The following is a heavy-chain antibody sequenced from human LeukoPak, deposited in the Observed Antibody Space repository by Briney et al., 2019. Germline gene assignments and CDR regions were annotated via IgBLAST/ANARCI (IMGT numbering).Heavy chain of an antibody. CDR1: GFTFSSYS. J-gene: IGHJ4*02. V-gene: IGHV3-21*01. CDR3: ARVGGILTGYDLDY. D-gene: IGHD3-9*01. Sequence: GGSLRLSCAASGFTFSSYSMNWVRQAPGKGLEWVSSISSSSSYIYYADSVKGRFTISRDNAKNSLYLQMNSLRAEGTAVYYCARVGGILTGYDLDYWGQGTLVTVSS. CDR2: ISSSSSYI.